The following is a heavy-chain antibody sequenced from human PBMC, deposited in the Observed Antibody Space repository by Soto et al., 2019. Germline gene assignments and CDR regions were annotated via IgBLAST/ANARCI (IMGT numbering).Heavy chain of an antibody. Sequence: EVQLVESGGGLVQPGGSLRLSCAASGFTFSSYEMNWVRQAPGQGLEWVSYISSSGRTIYYADSVKGRFTISRDNAKNSLYLPKNSLRAEDTAVYYCARSGYNWNDGARGYFDYWGQGTLVTVSS. V-gene: IGHV3-48*03. J-gene: IGHJ4*02. CDR2: ISSSGRTI. D-gene: IGHD1-20*01. CDR3: ARSGYNWNDGARGYFDY. CDR1: GFTFSSYE.